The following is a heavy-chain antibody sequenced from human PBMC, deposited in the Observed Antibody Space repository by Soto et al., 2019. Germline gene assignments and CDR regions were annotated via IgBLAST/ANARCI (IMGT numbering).Heavy chain of an antibody. Sequence: PGGSLRLSCAASGFAFSSYGMHWVRQAPGKGLEWVAVISYDGSNKYYADSVKGRFTISRDNPKNTLYLQMNSLRAEDTAVYYCAKDRSSGYLYYFDYWGQGTLVTVSS. D-gene: IGHD3-22*01. CDR2: ISYDGSNK. CDR3: AKDRSSGYLYYFDY. J-gene: IGHJ4*02. CDR1: GFAFSSYG. V-gene: IGHV3-30*18.